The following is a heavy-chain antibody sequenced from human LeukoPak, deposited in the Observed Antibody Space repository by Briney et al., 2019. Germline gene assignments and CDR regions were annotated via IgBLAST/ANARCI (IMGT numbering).Heavy chain of an antibody. V-gene: IGHV4-4*02. CDR3: ASAYDSSPHYFDY. D-gene: IGHD3-22*01. CDR1: GGSISSSNW. CDR2: IYHSGST. J-gene: IGHJ4*02. Sequence: SETLSLTCAVSGGSISSSNWWSWVRQPPGKGLEWIGEIYHSGSTNYNPSLKSRVTISVDKSKNQFSLKLSSVTAADTAVYYCASAYDSSPHYFDYWGQGTLVTVSS.